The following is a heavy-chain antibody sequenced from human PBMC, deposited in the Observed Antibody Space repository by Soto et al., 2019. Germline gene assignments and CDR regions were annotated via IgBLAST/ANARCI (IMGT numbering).Heavy chain of an antibody. Sequence: ASVKVSCKASGYSFSDHYIHWVRQAPGQGLEWMGWINPDSGGTNYAQKFQDWVIMTSDTSINTVYMELSGLRSDDIAVYYCARNGGGSGRHYSIDVWGPGTLVTVSS. CDR2: INPDSGGT. CDR1: GYSFSDHY. D-gene: IGHD1-26*01. V-gene: IGHV1-2*04. J-gene: IGHJ4*02. CDR3: ARNGGGSGRHYSIDV.